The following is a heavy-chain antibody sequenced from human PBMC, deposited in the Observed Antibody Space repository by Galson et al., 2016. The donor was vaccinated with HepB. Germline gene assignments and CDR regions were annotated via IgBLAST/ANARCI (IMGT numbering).Heavy chain of an antibody. Sequence: SLRLSCAASGFVFSTYGMSWVRQAPGKGLEWVSAIDGSGYSTYYADSVQGRFTSSRDNSKNTVYLQMNSLRAEDTAVYYCARGGLEWGGYVGDHWGQGTLVTVSS. J-gene: IGHJ4*02. CDR2: IDGSGYST. D-gene: IGHD3-3*01. CDR3: ARGGLEWGGYVGDH. CDR1: GFVFSTYG. V-gene: IGHV3-23*01.